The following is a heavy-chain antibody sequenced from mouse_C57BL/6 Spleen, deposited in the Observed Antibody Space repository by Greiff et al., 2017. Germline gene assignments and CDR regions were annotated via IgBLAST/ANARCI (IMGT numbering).Heavy chain of an antibody. Sequence: EVQLVESGGGLVKPGGSLKLSCAASGFTFSSYAMSWVRQTPEKRLEWVATISDGGSYTYYPDNVKGRFTISRDNAKNNRYLQMSHLKSEVTAMYYCARGGRFDYWGQGTTLTVSS. J-gene: IGHJ2*01. CDR2: ISDGGSYT. CDR1: GFTFSSYA. CDR3: ARGGRFDY. V-gene: IGHV5-4*01.